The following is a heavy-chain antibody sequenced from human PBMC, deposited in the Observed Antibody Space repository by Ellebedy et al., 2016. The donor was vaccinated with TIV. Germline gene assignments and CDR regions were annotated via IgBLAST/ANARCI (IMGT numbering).Heavy chain of an antibody. V-gene: IGHV1-69*13. CDR2: ILPSFGTA. J-gene: IGHJ6*02. CDR3: AKDRGNYGGAPYNGMDI. D-gene: IGHD3-10*01. Sequence: ASVKVSCKASGDTFSNFGVSWVRQAPGQGLEWMGGILPSFGTANYAQKFQGKVTITADESTSTAYMELSSLRAEDTAVYYCAKDRGNYGGAPYNGMDIWGQGTTVTVSS. CDR1: GDTFSNFG.